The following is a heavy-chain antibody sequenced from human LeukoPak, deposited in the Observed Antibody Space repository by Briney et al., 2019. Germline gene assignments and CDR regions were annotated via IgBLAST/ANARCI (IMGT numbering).Heavy chain of an antibody. Sequence: PSETLSLTCAVSGDSISSNNWWTWVRQPPGKGLEWIGEIYHSGTTNYNPSLKSRVTISIDKSRNQFSLKLSSVTAADTAVYYCAASRRAYETTVTTWSSIYFDHWGQGTLVTVSS. V-gene: IGHV4-4*02. CDR3: AASRRAYETTVTTWSSIYFDH. CDR1: GDSISSNNW. CDR2: IYHSGTT. D-gene: IGHD4-17*01. J-gene: IGHJ4*02.